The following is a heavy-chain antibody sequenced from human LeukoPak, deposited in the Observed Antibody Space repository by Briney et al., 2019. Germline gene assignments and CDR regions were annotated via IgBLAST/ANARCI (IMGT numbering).Heavy chain of an antibody. V-gene: IGHV4-61*02. J-gene: IGHJ4*02. D-gene: IGHD3-9*01. CDR2: IYASGST. CDR1: GGSIISSSYY. CDR3: ARYDQTDYYDILTGYLEGSYYFDY. Sequence: PSETLSLTCTVSGGSIISSSYYWSWIRQPAGKGLEWIGRIYASGSTNYNPSLKSRVTMSVDTSKNQFSLKLSSVTAADTAVYYCARYDQTDYYDILTGYLEGSYYFDYWGQGTLVTVSS.